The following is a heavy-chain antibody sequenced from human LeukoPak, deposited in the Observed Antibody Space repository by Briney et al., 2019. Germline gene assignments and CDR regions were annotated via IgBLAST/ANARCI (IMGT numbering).Heavy chain of an antibody. CDR3: ARDLYGSGSSGFDP. J-gene: IGHJ5*02. V-gene: IGHV1-8*01. CDR1: GYTFTNYD. D-gene: IGHD3-10*01. Sequence: ASVKVSCKASGYTFTNYDINWVRQATGQGLEWLGWMNPKSGNAGYTQKFQGRVTMTRDTSINTAYMELSSLRSDDTAVYYCARDLYGSGSSGFDPWGQGTLVTVSS. CDR2: MNPKSGNA.